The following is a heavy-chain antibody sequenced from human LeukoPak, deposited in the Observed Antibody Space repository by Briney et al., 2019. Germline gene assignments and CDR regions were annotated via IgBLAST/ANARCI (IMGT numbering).Heavy chain of an antibody. D-gene: IGHD3-3*01. J-gene: IGHJ6*03. V-gene: IGHV4-61*02. CDR1: GSSISSGDYY. CDR2: SSTSGST. CDR3: ARGTAIFGVVPQYYYYMDV. Sequence: TLSLTCTVSGSSISSGDYYWNWIRQPAGEGLVWIGRSSTSGSTSYNPSLKSRVTISVDTSKNQFSLKLSSVTAADTAVYYCARGTAIFGVVPQYYYYMDVWGKGTTVTVSS.